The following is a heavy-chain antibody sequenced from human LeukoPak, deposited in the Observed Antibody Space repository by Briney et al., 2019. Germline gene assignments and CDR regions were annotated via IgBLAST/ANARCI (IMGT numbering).Heavy chain of an antibody. V-gene: IGHV3-33*01. Sequence: GGSLRPSCAASGFTFSSYGMHWVRQAPGKGLEWVAVIWYDGSNKYYADSVKGRFTISRDNSKNTLYLQMNSLRAEDTAVYYCARGHYYDSSGYFDYWGQGTLVTVSS. CDR2: IWYDGSNK. J-gene: IGHJ4*02. D-gene: IGHD3-22*01. CDR3: ARGHYYDSSGYFDY. CDR1: GFTFSSYG.